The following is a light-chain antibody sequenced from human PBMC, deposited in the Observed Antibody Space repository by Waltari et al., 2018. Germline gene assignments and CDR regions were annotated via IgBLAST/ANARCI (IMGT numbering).Light chain of an antibody. V-gene: IGKV1-13*02. CDR2: DAA. J-gene: IGKJ2*01. Sequence: AIQLTQSPSSLSASVGDRVTITCRASQGISSALAWYQQKPGKAPKLLIYDAASMESGVPSRFSGSGAGTDFTLTISSLQPEDFATYYCQQFNSYPYTFGQGTKLEIK. CDR3: QQFNSYPYT. CDR1: QGISSA.